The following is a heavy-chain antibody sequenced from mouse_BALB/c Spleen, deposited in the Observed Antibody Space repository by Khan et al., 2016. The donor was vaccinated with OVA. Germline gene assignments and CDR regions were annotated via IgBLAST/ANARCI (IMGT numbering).Heavy chain of an antibody. CDR1: GYSITSGYY. J-gene: IGHJ3*01. CDR3: ANGGGAYAWFAS. V-gene: IGHV3-6*02. CDR2: ISYDGSN. D-gene: IGHD2-13*01. Sequence: VQLKESGPGLVKPSQSLSFTCFVTGYSITSGYYWNWIRQFPGNKLEWMGYISYDGSNNYNPSLKNRISITRDTSKNQFFLKLNSVTTEDTATYYCANGGGAYAWFASWGQGTLVTVSA.